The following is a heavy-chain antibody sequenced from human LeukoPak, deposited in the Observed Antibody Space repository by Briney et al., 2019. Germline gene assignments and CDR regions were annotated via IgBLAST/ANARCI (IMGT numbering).Heavy chain of an antibody. CDR1: GITFRSDV. CDR3: AKTRPLDSSSWSHGDY. V-gene: IGHV3-23*01. Sequence: GVSLRLSCAASGITFRSDVMSWVRQAPGKGLEWVSGISGSGDSTYYADSVEGRFTISRDNSKNTLYLQMNSLRAEDTAVYYCAKTRPLDSSSWSHGDYWGQGTLVTVSS. CDR2: ISGSGDST. D-gene: IGHD6-13*01. J-gene: IGHJ4*02.